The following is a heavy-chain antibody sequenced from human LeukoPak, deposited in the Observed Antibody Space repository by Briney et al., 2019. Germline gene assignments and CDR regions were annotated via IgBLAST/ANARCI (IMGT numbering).Heavy chain of an antibody. Sequence: PGRSLRLSCAASGFTFSSYAMHWVRQAPDKGLEWVAVISYDGSNKYYADSVKGRFTISRDNSKNTLYLQMNSLRAEDTAVYYCATDFYDSTWGQGTLVTVSS. CDR2: ISYDGSNK. J-gene: IGHJ5*02. CDR3: ATDFYDST. CDR1: GFTFSSYA. V-gene: IGHV3-30*04. D-gene: IGHD3-22*01.